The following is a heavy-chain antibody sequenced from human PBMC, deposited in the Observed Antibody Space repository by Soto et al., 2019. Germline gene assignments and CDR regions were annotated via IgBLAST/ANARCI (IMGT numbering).Heavy chain of an antibody. CDR1: GGTFSNDI. Sequence: QVQVVQSGAEVKKPGSSVKVSCKASGGTFSNDIITWVRQAPGQGLEWMGRIIPLLEIANYAQKFQGRVTITADKSTSTASMELNSLRSEDTAVYYCVRDSPIGSTYSGYDGIDYWGQGTLVTVSS. CDR3: VRDSPIGSTYSGYDGIDY. D-gene: IGHD5-12*01. V-gene: IGHV1-69*08. CDR2: IIPLLEIA. J-gene: IGHJ4*02.